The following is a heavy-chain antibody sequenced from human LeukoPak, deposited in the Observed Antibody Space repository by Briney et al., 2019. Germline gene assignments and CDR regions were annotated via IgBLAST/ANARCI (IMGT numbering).Heavy chain of an antibody. V-gene: IGHV3-21*01. D-gene: IGHD2-15*01. CDR2: ISSSSSYI. CDR3: ARDLIRPENCSGGSCYYYYYGMDV. J-gene: IGHJ6*02. CDR1: GFTFSSYS. Sequence: PGGSLRLSCAASGFTFSSYSMNWVRQAPGKGLEWVSSISSSSSYIYYADSVKGRFTISRDNAKNSLYLQMNSLRAEDTAVYYCARDLIRPENCSGGSCYYYYYGMDVWGQGITVTVSS.